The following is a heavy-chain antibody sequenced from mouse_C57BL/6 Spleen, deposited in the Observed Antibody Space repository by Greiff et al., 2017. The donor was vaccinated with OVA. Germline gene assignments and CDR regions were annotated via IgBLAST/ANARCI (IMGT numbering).Heavy chain of an antibody. CDR1: GYTFTSYW. CDR3: ARGDGFYAMDY. CDR2: IDPSDSET. J-gene: IGHJ4*01. Sequence: VKLQQPGAELVRPGSSVKLSCKASGYTFTSYWMHWVKQRPIQGLEWIGNIDPSDSETHYNQKFKDKATLTVDKSSSTAYMQLSSLTSEDSAVYYCARGDGFYAMDYWGQGTSVTVSS. V-gene: IGHV1-52*01. D-gene: IGHD2-3*01.